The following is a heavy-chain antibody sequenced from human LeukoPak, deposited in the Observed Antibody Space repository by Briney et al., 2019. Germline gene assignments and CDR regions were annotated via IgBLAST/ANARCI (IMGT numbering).Heavy chain of an antibody. CDR3: VRGYSGNDFGP. D-gene: IGHD5-12*01. CDR2: INTDTGNP. CDR1: GYTFTTSP. V-gene: IGHV7-4-1*02. J-gene: IGHJ5*02. Sequence: GASVNVSCKASGYTFTTSPINWVRQAPGQGLEWMAWINTDTGNPAYAQGFKGRLVLSLDTSVSTAYLQINNLKAEDTAVYYCVRGYSGNDFGPWGQGTLVTVSS.